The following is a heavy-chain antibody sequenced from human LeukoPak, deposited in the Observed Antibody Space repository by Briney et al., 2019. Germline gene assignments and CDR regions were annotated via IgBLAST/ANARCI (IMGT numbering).Heavy chain of an antibody. V-gene: IGHV3-30*03. J-gene: IGHJ3*02. CDR1: GFTFRSYG. D-gene: IGHD5-12*01. CDR2: ISYDGSNK. Sequence: PGGSLRLSCAASGFTFRSYGMHWVRQAPGKGLEWVAIISYDGSNKYYADSVKGRFTISRDNSKNTLYLQVNSLRAEDTAVYFCARGGSSGNDYSSFDIWGQGTMVTVSS. CDR3: ARGGSSGNDYSSFDI.